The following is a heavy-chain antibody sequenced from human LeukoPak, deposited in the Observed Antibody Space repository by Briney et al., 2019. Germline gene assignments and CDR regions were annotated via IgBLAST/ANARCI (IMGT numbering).Heavy chain of an antibody. CDR2: IYTSGST. CDR3: ARDQERALNSGWYDKYYYYYMDV. CDR1: GASISSGSYY. J-gene: IGHJ6*03. Sequence: PSQTLSLTCTVSGASISSGSYYWSWLRQPAGKGLELFGRIYTSGSTNYHRSLKPPVTISVDTSKNQFSLKLSSVTAADTAVYYCARDQERALNSGWYDKYYYYYMDVWGKGTTVTISS. D-gene: IGHD6-19*01. V-gene: IGHV4-61*02.